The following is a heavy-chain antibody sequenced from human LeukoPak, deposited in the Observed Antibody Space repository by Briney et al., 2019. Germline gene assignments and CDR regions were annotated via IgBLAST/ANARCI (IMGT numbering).Heavy chain of an antibody. CDR3: AREKFGYSYGSLFDY. Sequence: GASVKVSCKASGYTFTSYGISWVRQAPGQGLEWMGWISAYNGNTNYAQKLQGRVTMTTDTYTSTAYMELRSLRSDDTAVYYCAREKFGYSYGSLFDYWGQGTLVTVSS. V-gene: IGHV1-18*01. CDR2: ISAYNGNT. J-gene: IGHJ4*02. CDR1: GYTFTSYG. D-gene: IGHD5-18*01.